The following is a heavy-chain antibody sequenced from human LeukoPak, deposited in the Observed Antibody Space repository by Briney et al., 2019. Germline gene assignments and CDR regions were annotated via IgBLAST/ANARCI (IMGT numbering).Heavy chain of an antibody. D-gene: IGHD3-3*01. J-gene: IGHJ4*02. CDR3: ARSDDFWSGYYGY. V-gene: IGHV4-61*08. CDR2: IYYSGST. CDR1: GYSISSGGYY. Sequence: SETLSLTCTVSGYSISSGGYYWSWIRQHPGKGLEWIGYIYYSGSTNYNPSLKSRVTMSVDTSKNQFSLKLSSVTAADTAVYYCARSDDFWSGYYGYWGQGTLVTVSS.